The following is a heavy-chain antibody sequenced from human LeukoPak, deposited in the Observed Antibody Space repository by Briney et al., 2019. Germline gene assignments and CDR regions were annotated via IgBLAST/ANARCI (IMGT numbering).Heavy chain of an antibody. CDR3: ARKAGIVGAAYLDY. J-gene: IGHJ4*02. D-gene: IGHD1-26*01. Sequence: SETLSLTCIVSGGSISSYYWSWIRQPPGKGLEWIGYLYYTGRTNYNPSLKSRVTISLDTYDTSKNQFSLKLSSVTAADTAVYYCARKAGIVGAAYLDYWGQGTLVTVSS. CDR1: GGSISSYY. V-gene: IGHV4-59*01. CDR2: LYYTGRT.